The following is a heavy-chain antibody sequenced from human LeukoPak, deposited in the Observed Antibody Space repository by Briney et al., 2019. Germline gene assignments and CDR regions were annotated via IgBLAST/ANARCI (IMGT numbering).Heavy chain of an antibody. CDR2: IKQDGSEK. V-gene: IGHV3-7*01. CDR1: GITFSSYA. J-gene: IGHJ4*02. Sequence: GGSLRLSCAASGITFSSYAMSWVRQAPGKGLEWVANIKQDGSEKYYVDSVKGRFTISRDNAKNSLYLQMNSLRAEDTAVYYCAREGYYDSSGTNDYWGQETLVTVSS. D-gene: IGHD3-22*01. CDR3: AREGYYDSSGTNDY.